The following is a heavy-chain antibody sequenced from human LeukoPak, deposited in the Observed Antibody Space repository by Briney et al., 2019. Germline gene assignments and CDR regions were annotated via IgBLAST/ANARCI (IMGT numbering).Heavy chain of an antibody. D-gene: IGHD1-1*01. V-gene: IGHV4-59*01. CDR3: ARDRLERDYYYGMDV. CDR2: IYYSGST. CDR1: GGSISSYY. J-gene: IGHJ6*02. Sequence: SETLSLTCTVSGGSISSYYWSWIRQPPGKGPEWIGYIYYSGSTNYNPSLKSRVTISVDTSKNQFSLKLSSVTAADTAVYYCARDRLERDYYYGMDVWGQGTTVTVSS.